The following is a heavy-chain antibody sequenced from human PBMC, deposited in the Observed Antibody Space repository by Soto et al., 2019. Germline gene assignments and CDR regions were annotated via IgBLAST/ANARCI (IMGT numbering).Heavy chain of an antibody. Sequence: GESLKISCKGSGYSFTNYWIAWVRQMPGKGLEYMGIIYPSDSDTRYSPSFQGQVTISADKSISTAYLQWSSLKASDTAIYYCAGYGFYGGWSSNDFDPWGQGTPVTVSS. CDR1: GYSFTNYW. CDR3: AGYGFYGGWSSNDFDP. CDR2: IYPSDSDT. V-gene: IGHV5-51*01. D-gene: IGHD6-19*01. J-gene: IGHJ5*02.